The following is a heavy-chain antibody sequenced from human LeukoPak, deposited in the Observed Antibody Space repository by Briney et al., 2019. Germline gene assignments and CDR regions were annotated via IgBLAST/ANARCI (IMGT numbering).Heavy chain of an antibody. D-gene: IGHD3-9*01. V-gene: IGHV1-46*01. CDR2: INPSGGST. Sequence: ASVKVSCKASGYTFTGYYIHWVRQAPGQGLEWMGIINPSGGSTSYAQKFQGRVTMTRDTSTSTVYMELSSLRSEDTAVYYCARDGSYYDILTGYYTPLYGMDVWGQGTTVTVSS. J-gene: IGHJ6*02. CDR3: ARDGSYYDILTGYYTPLYGMDV. CDR1: GYTFTGYY.